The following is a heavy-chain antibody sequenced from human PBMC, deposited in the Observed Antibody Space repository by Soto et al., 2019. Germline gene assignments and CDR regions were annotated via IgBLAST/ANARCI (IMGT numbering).Heavy chain of an antibody. D-gene: IGHD4-17*01. CDR3: AKDTYYGDSGYYFDY. Sequence: QVQLVESGGGVVQPGRSLRLSCAASGFTFRSYGMHWVRQAPGKGLEWVAVISYDGSNKYYADSVKGRFTISRDNSKNTLYLQMNSLRAEDTAVYYCAKDTYYGDSGYYFDYWGQGTLVTVSS. J-gene: IGHJ4*02. V-gene: IGHV3-30*18. CDR2: ISYDGSNK. CDR1: GFTFRSYG.